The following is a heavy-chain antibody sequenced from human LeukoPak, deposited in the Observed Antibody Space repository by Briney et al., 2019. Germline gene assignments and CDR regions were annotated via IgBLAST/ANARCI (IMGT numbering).Heavy chain of an antibody. CDR1: GGSISSSSYY. CDR2: IYYSGST. V-gene: IGHV4-39*01. Sequence: PSETLSLTCTVSGGSISSSSYYWGWIRQPPGKGLEWIGSIYYSGSTYYNPSLKSRVTISVDTSKNQSSLKLSSVTAADTAVYYCARQKGYYGSGSYLNWFDPWGQGTLVTVSS. J-gene: IGHJ5*02. D-gene: IGHD3-10*01. CDR3: ARQKGYYGSGSYLNWFDP.